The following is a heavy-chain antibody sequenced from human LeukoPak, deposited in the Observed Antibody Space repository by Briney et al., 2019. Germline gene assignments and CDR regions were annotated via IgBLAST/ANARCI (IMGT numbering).Heavy chain of an antibody. D-gene: IGHD4-23*01. J-gene: IGHJ4*02. CDR3: ARGPSINGGNERTFDY. Sequence: SVKVSCKASGGTFSSYAISWVRQAPGQGLEWMGRIIPILGIANYAQKFQGRVTITADKSTSTAYMELNSLRAEDTAVYYCARGPSINGGNERTFDYWGQGTLVTVSS. V-gene: IGHV1-69*04. CDR2: IIPILGIA. CDR1: GGTFSSYA.